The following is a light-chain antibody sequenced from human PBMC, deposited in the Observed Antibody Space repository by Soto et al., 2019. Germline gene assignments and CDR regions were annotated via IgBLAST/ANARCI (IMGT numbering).Light chain of an antibody. Sequence: AIQMTQSPSSLSASVGDRVSISCRASDDIRDDLGWYQQKPGKAPTLLIYAASILQSGVPSRFSGSGSGTDFTLTISSLQPEDFATYFCLQDYNYPPSFGGGTKV. CDR2: AAS. CDR3: LQDYNYPPS. CDR1: DDIRDD. J-gene: IGKJ4*01. V-gene: IGKV1-6*02.